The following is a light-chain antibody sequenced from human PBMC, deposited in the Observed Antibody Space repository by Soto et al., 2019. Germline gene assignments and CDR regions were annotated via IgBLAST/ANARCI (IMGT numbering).Light chain of an antibody. Sequence: EVVLTQSPVTLSLSPGERATLSCRASQSFRGLLAWYQQKPGQAPRLVIYDAYNRATGIPPRFSRSGAGTDCTRTISSLEHEDASVDYCQQRHMWPITFGQGTRLEIK. CDR2: DAY. CDR3: QQRHMWPIT. V-gene: IGKV3-11*01. CDR1: QSFRGL. J-gene: IGKJ5*01.